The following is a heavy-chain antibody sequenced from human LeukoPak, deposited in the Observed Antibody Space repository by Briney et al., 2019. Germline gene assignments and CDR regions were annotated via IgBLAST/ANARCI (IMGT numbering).Heavy chain of an antibody. V-gene: IGHV3-66*04. J-gene: IGHJ4*02. CDR1: GFTVRANY. CDR2: IYRDGST. CDR3: AKLTTWNTHYPIDY. D-gene: IGHD4-17*01. Sequence: GGSLRLSCAASGFTVRANYMTWVRQAPGKGLEWVSVIYRDGSTYYADSVKGRFTISRDNSKNTLYLQMNSLRAEDTAVYYCAKLTTWNTHYPIDYWGQGTLVTVSS.